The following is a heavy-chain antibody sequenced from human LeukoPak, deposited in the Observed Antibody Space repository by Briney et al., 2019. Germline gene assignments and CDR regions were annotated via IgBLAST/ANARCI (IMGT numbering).Heavy chain of an antibody. Sequence: GGSLRLSCAASGFTFSNSAMSWVRQAPGKGLEWVSTLSGSGITTYYADSVKGRFTISRDNSKNTLYLQMNSLRAEDTAVYDCAKGIYSSGWSYFDYWGHGTLVTVSS. CDR2: LSGSGITT. D-gene: IGHD6-19*01. V-gene: IGHV3-23*01. CDR3: AKGIYSSGWSYFDY. CDR1: GFTFSNSA. J-gene: IGHJ4*01.